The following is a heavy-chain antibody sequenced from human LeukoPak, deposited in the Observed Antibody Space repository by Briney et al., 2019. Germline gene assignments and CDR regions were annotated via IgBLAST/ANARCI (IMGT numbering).Heavy chain of an antibody. D-gene: IGHD5-24*01. CDR3: ARQATIDYFDY. Sequence: GESLKISCKGSGYTFTSYWIGWVRQMPAKDREWMGIIYPGDSETRYSPSFQGQVTISVDKSISSAYLQWSSLKASDTAMYYCARQATIDYFDYWGQGPLVTVSS. CDR1: GYTFTSYW. CDR2: IYPGDSET. J-gene: IGHJ4*02. V-gene: IGHV5-51*01.